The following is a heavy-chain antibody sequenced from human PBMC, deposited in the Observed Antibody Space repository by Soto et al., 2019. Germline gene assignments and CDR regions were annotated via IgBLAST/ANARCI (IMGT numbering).Heavy chain of an antibody. J-gene: IGHJ4*02. CDR1: GYTFTSSG. Sequence: ASVKVSCKASGYTFTSSGMSWVRQAPGQGLEWMGWISAHTGSSEYAQRFQGRVTMTTDRSTSTAYMELRSLRSDDTAVYYCAVGVLRFLEWLPYPNFDYWGQGTLVTVSS. D-gene: IGHD3-3*01. V-gene: IGHV1-18*01. CDR2: ISAHTGSS. CDR3: AVGVLRFLEWLPYPNFDY.